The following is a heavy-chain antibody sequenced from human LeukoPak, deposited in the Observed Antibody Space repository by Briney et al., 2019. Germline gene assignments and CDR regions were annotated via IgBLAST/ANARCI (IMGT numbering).Heavy chain of an antibody. Sequence: PGGSLRLSCAASGFTFSSYAMSWVRQAPGKGLEWVCAVSGRSGNTYYADSVKGRFTISRDNSRNTVHLQMNSLRAEDTAVYYCATSRGEQFNHWGQGTLVTVSS. CDR3: ATSRGEQFNH. CDR2: VSGRSGNT. D-gene: IGHD2-21*01. V-gene: IGHV3-23*01. J-gene: IGHJ4*02. CDR1: GFTFSSYA.